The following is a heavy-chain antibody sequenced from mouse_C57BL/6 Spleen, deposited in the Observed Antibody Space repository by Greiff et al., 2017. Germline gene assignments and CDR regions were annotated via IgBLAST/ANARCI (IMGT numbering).Heavy chain of an antibody. D-gene: IGHD1-1*01. CDR3: AREDYGSSYEGYFGY. CDR1: GYTFTDHT. J-gene: IGHJ2*01. V-gene: IGHV1-78*01. CDR2: IYPRDGST. Sequence: VQLQQSDAELVKPGASVKISCKVSGYTFTDHTIHWMKQRPEQGLEWIGYIYPRDGSTKYNEKFKGKATLTADKSSSAAYMQLNSLTSEDSAVYFCAREDYGSSYEGYFGYWGQGTTLTVSS.